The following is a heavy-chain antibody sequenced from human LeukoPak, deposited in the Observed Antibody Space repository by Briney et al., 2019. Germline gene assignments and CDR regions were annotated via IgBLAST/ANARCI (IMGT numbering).Heavy chain of an antibody. CDR1: GFTFSSHA. CDR2: ISGSGGST. Sequence: GGSLRLSCAASGFTFSSHAMSWVRQAPGKGLEWVSAISGSGGSTYYADSVKGRFTISRDNSKNTLYLQMNSLRAEDTAVYYCAKDETIAVAGFFDYWGQGTLVTVSS. V-gene: IGHV3-23*01. D-gene: IGHD6-19*01. J-gene: IGHJ4*02. CDR3: AKDETIAVAGFFDY.